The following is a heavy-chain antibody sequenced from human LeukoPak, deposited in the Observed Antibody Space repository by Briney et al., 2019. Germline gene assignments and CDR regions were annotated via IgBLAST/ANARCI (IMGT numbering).Heavy chain of an antibody. CDR3: ARHGSWGAPFDY. Sequence: SETLSLTCTVSAGSISSNYWSWIRQPPGKGLEWIGYIYYSGSTNYNPSLKSRVTISVDTPKSQFSLKLSSVTAADTAVYYCARHGSWGAPFDYWGQGTLVTVSS. V-gene: IGHV4-59*08. J-gene: IGHJ4*02. CDR1: AGSISSNY. CDR2: IYYSGST. D-gene: IGHD3-16*01.